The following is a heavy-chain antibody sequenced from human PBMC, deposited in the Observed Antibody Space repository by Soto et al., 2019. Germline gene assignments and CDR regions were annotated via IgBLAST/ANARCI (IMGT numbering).Heavy chain of an antibody. CDR2: INSDGSST. Sequence: EVQLVESGGGLVQPGGSLRLSCAASGFTFSSYWMHWVRQAPGKGLVWVSRINSDGSSTSYADSVKGRFTISRDNAKNSPFRQMNSLRAEDTAVYYCARGGHYDFRRSQYYYSDMVVWVRGPTVSVCS. J-gene: IGHJ6*03. CDR1: GFTFSSYW. D-gene: IGHD3-3*01. V-gene: IGHV3-74*01. CDR3: ARGGHYDFRRSQYYYSDMVV.